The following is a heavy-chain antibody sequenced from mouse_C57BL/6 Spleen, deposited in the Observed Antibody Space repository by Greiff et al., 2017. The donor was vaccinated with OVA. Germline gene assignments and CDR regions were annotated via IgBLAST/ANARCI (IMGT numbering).Heavy chain of an antibody. CDR3: ARDDYDGPFAY. CDR1: GYTFTDYN. Sequence: EVQLQQSGPELVKPGASVKIPCKASGYTFTDYNMDWVKQSHGKSLEWIGDINPNNSGTIYNQKFKGKATLTVDKSSSTAYMELRSLTSEDTAVYYCARDDYDGPFAYWGQGTLVTVSA. D-gene: IGHD2-3*01. V-gene: IGHV1-18*01. J-gene: IGHJ3*01. CDR2: INPNNSGT.